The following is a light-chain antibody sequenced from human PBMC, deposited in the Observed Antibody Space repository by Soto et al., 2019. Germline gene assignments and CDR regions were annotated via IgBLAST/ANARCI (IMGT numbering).Light chain of an antibody. V-gene: IGKV3-20*01. J-gene: IGKJ3*01. Sequence: EIVLTQSPGTLSLSPGERATLSCRASQSVSSRYLAWYQQTPGQAPRLLIYDASYSAPGIPDRFSGSGAGTDFTLTISRLEPEDFAVYYCQQYGSSYTFGPGTKVDIK. CDR1: QSVSSRY. CDR2: DAS. CDR3: QQYGSSYT.